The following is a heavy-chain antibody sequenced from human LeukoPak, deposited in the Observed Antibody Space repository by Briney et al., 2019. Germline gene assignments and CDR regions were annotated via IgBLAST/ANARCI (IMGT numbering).Heavy chain of an antibody. CDR2: IWAAGKNK. D-gene: IGHD3-10*01. Sequence: GRSLRLSCAASGFTVSNYGMHWVRQAPGKGLEWVAVIWAAGKNKYFANSVRGRFTFSRDNSKNMLYLQMDSLGVDDTAVYYCVKESGPFGAFDIWGQGTMVTVSS. V-gene: IGHV3-30*18. CDR3: VKESGPFGAFDI. CDR1: GFTVSNYG. J-gene: IGHJ3*02.